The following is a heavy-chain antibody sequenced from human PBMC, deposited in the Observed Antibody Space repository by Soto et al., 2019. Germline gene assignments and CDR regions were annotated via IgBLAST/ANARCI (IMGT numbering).Heavy chain of an antibody. CDR2: ISYRGST. CDR1: PGSITTSY. V-gene: IGHV4-59*01. Sequence: SETLSLTCTVSPGSITTSYWSWIRQPLGKALEWIGYISYRGSTNYNPSLKSRLTISIDTSKSQISLKLTSMTTADTAVYYCASSGIVGRELTTSFAPWG. J-gene: IGHJ5*02. CDR3: ASSGIVGRELTTSFAP. D-gene: IGHD3-22*01.